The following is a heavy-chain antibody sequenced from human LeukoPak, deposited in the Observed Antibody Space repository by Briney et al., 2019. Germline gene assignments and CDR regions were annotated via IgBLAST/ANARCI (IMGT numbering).Heavy chain of an antibody. J-gene: IGHJ4*02. D-gene: IGHD3-10*01. CDR3: AATHLWFGESLGLHDY. Sequence: ASVKVSCKASGYTFTSYYMHWVRQAPGQGLEWMGIINPSGGSTSYAQKFQGRVTMTRDTSTSTAYMELSSLRSEDTAVYYCAATHLWFGESLGLHDYWGQGTLVTVSS. CDR2: INPSGGST. CDR1: GYTFTSYY. V-gene: IGHV1-46*01.